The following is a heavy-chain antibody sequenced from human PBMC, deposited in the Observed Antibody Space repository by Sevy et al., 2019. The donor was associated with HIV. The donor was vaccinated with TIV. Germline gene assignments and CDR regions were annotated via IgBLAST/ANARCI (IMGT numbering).Heavy chain of an antibody. CDR2: VYSGGST. Sequence: SETLSLTCTVSGDSISSNAFYWGWLRQPPGKGLECIGSVYSGGSTYYNPSLKSRVTISVDTSKNQFSLKLSSVTAADTAVYYCARHLPDYFYYYYMDVWGKGTTVTVSS. CDR3: ARHLPDYFYYYYMDV. J-gene: IGHJ6*03. CDR1: GDSISSNAFY. V-gene: IGHV4-39*01.